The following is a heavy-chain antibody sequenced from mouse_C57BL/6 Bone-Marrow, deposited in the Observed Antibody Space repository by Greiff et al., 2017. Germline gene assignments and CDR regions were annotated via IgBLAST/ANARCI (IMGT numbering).Heavy chain of an antibody. Sequence: VQLQQSGPELVKPGASVKISCKASGYAFSSSWMNWVKQRPGKGLEWIGRIYPGDGDTNYNGKFKGKATLTADKSSSTAYMKLSSLTSEDSAVYFCARGGLRGFAYWGQGTLVTVSA. CDR2: IYPGDGDT. V-gene: IGHV1-82*01. D-gene: IGHD2-4*01. J-gene: IGHJ3*01. CDR1: GYAFSSSW. CDR3: ARGGLRGFAY.